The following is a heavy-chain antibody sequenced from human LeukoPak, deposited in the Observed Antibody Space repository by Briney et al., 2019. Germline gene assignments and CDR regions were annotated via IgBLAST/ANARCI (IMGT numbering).Heavy chain of an antibody. J-gene: IGHJ4*02. CDR1: GYTFTTYR. CDR2: ISAYNGNT. CDR3: ARDDERRLRYFDY. Sequence: GASVKLSCKSSGYTFTTYRITWVPHPPAQGIEWKGSISAYNGNTNYAQRVQSRVTMPTDTSTGTDYMELKSLRSDDTAVYYCARDDERRLRYFDYWGQGTLVTVSS. V-gene: IGHV1-18*01. D-gene: IGHD4-17*01.